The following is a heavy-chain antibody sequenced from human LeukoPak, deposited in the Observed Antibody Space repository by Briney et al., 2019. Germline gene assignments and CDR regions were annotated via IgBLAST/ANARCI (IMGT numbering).Heavy chain of an antibody. CDR3: TRYCSSTSCDQYQYYGMDV. J-gene: IGHJ6*02. CDR1: GLPFGDYA. D-gene: IGHD2-2*01. Sequence: PGGSLRLSCTASGLPFGDYAMSWFRQAPGKGLEWVGSIRSKAYGGTTEYAASVKGRFTISRVDSKGIAYLHMNSLKTEDTAVYYCTRYCSSTSCDQYQYYGMDVWGQGTTVTVSS. V-gene: IGHV3-49*03. CDR2: IRSKAYGGTT.